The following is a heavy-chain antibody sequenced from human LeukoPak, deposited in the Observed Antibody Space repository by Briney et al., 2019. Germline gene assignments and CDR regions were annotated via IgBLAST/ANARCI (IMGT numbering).Heavy chain of an antibody. J-gene: IGHJ4*02. CDR1: GYTFTIYG. Sequence: ASVKVSCKASGYTFTIYGISWVRQAPGQGLEWMGWISAYNGNTNFAQKLQGRVTMTTDTSTSTAYMELRSLRSDDTAVYYCARDPGYSSSWYYFDYWGQGTLVTVSS. CDR3: ARDPGYSSSWYYFDY. D-gene: IGHD6-13*01. CDR2: ISAYNGNT. V-gene: IGHV1-18*01.